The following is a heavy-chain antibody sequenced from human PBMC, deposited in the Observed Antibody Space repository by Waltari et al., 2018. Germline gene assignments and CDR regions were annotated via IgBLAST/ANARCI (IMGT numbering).Heavy chain of an antibody. V-gene: IGHV3-53*01. CDR2: IFADGTT. CDR1: GFSVGNNY. CDR3: ARDSGAGGPFFL. J-gene: IGHJ4*02. D-gene: IGHD1-26*01. Sequence: ELELVQSGGGDVQPGGSLRLSCVASGFSVGNNYMTWVCQAPGKGPEYVSVIFADGTTLYARSVKGRFTISRDSSKNTVFLQMHSLGVDDTAVYYCARDSGAGGPFFLWGQGDLVTVSS.